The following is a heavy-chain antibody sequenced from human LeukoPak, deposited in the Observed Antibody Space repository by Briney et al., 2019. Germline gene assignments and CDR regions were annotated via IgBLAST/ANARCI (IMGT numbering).Heavy chain of an antibody. V-gene: IGHV3-7*01. Sequence: GGSLRLSCAASGFTFSTYWMNWVRQAPGKGLEWVANIKQDGSGKYYVDSVKGRFTISRDNAKNSLFLQMDRLRAEDTAVYYCARLYGNSYDYPPDYWGQGTLVTVSS. CDR3: ARLYGNSYDYPPDY. CDR1: GFTFSTYW. D-gene: IGHD3-16*01. CDR2: IKQDGSGK. J-gene: IGHJ4*02.